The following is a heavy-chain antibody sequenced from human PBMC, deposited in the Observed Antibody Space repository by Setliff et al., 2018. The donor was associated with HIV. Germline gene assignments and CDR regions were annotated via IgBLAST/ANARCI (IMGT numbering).Heavy chain of an antibody. CDR3: AKLLGNGGNSDPFDI. Sequence: GGSLRLSCTTSGFTFGSYGIHWVRQAPGKGLEWVANIWYDGSEKYYADSVKGRFTISRDNSKESLYLQMNSLTTEDTALYYCAKLLGNGGNSDPFDIWGQGTTVTVSS. J-gene: IGHJ3*02. D-gene: IGHD2-21*01. V-gene: IGHV3-30*02. CDR1: GFTFGSYG. CDR2: IWYDGSEK.